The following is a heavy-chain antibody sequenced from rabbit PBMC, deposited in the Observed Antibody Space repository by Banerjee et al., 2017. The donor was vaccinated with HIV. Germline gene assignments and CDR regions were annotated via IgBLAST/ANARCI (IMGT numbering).Heavy chain of an antibody. CDR2: IYTGTSGST. Sequence: QEQLVESGGGLVTPAGTLTLTCKASGFDLSSYYYMCWVRQAPGKGLELIACIYTGTSGSTYYANWAKGRFTISKTSSTTVTLQMTSLTAADTATYFCASGPTDRGYATGDLWGQGTLVTVS. D-gene: IGHD7-1*01. CDR1: GFDLSSYYY. CDR3: ASGPTDRGYATGDL. V-gene: IGHV1S45*01. J-gene: IGHJ3*01.